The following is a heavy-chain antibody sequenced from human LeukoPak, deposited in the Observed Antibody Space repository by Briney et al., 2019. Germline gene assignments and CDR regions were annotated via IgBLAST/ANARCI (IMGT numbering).Heavy chain of an antibody. V-gene: IGHV4-34*01. CDR1: GGSFSGYY. CDR3: ARGRGWLQLTETDY. CDR2: INHSGST. J-gene: IGHJ4*02. D-gene: IGHD5-24*01. Sequence: SETLSLTCAVYGGSFSGYYWSWIRQPPGKGLEWIGEINHSGSTNYNPSLKSRVTISVDTSKNQFSLKLSFVTAADTAVYYCARGRGWLQLTETDYWGQGTLVTVSS.